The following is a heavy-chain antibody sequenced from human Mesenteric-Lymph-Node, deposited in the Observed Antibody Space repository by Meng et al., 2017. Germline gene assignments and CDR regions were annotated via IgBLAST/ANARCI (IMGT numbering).Heavy chain of an antibody. V-gene: IGHV3-33*06. Sequence: QGQLVESGGDVVQPGTSLRLSCVASGFMFSSYGMHWVRQAPGKGLEWVAVIWSDGSNKFYGGSVKGRFTISRDNSKNTLYLQMSSLRAEDTAVYYCTNFFYAVGGQGTLVTVSS. CDR1: GFMFSSYG. J-gene: IGHJ4*02. CDR3: TNFFYAV. D-gene: IGHD2/OR15-2a*01. CDR2: IWSDGSNK.